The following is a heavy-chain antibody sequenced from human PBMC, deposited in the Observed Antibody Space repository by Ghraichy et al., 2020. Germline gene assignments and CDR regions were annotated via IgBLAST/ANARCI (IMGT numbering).Heavy chain of an antibody. CDR2: ISGRSSLI. Sequence: GSLRLSCAASGFTFSSYNMIWVRQAPGIGLEWVSYISGRSSLIYYADSVEGRFTISRDNAKNTLYLQMNSLRAEDTAVYYCARVWQDNSGSDYWGQGILVTVSS. CDR1: GFTFSSYN. V-gene: IGHV3-48*01. J-gene: IGHJ4*02. D-gene: IGHD6-25*01. CDR3: ARVWQDNSGSDY.